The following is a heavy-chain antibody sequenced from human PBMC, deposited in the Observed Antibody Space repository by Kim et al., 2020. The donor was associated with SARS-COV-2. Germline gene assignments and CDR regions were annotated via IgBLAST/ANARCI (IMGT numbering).Heavy chain of an antibody. CDR3: AALSSGTYAAPDY. CDR1: GFTFSSYD. J-gene: IGHJ4*02. V-gene: IGHV3-48*03. D-gene: IGHD1-26*01. CDR2: ISSSGSTI. Sequence: GGSLRLSCAASGFTFSSYDMNWVRQAPGKGLEWVSYISSSGSTIKYADSVKGRFTISRDTAKNSLYLQMNGLRAEDTAVYYCAALSSGTYAAPDYWGEGTLVTLSS.